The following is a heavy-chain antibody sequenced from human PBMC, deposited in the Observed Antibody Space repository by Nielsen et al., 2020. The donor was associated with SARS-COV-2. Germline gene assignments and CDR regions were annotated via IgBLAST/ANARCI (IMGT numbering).Heavy chain of an antibody. CDR1: GFTFGDAI. D-gene: IGHD2-21*01. Sequence: GGSLRLSCAASGFTFGDAIIHWVRQAPGQGLEWVGRIRSKTNNYETSYAASVKGRFTISRDESKNMAYLQMSRLKTDDTAVYYCKHYYDMDVWGQGTTVTVSS. CDR3: KHYYDMDV. J-gene: IGHJ6*02. V-gene: IGHV3-73*01. CDR2: IRSKTNNYET.